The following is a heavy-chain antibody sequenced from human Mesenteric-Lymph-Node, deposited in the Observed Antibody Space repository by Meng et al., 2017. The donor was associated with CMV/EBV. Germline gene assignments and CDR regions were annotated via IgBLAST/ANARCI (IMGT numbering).Heavy chain of an antibody. D-gene: IGHD2-15*01. CDR2: MNPNSGNT. CDR1: YD. V-gene: IGHV1-8*01. Sequence: YDINWVRQATGQGLEWMGWMNPNSGNTGYAQKFQGRVTMTRNTSISTAYMELSSLRSEDTAVYYCARAPLVGSIGSCSGDTCYFDHWGQGTLVTVSS. CDR3: ARAPLVGSIGSCSGDTCYFDH. J-gene: IGHJ4*02.